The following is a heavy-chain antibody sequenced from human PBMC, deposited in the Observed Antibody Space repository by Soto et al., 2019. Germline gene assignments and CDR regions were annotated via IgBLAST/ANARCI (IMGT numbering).Heavy chain of an antibody. D-gene: IGHD3-22*01. V-gene: IGHV3-30-3*01. CDR3: ASGVDSSGYYPVGYYYGMDV. CDR2: ISYDGSNK. Sequence: QVQLVESGGGVVQPGRSLRLSCAASGFTFSSYAMHWVRQTPGKGLEWVAVISYDGSNKYYADSVKGRFTISRDNSKNTLYLHMNSLRAEDTAVYYCASGVDSSGYYPVGYYYGMDVWGQGTTVTVSS. J-gene: IGHJ6*02. CDR1: GFTFSSYA.